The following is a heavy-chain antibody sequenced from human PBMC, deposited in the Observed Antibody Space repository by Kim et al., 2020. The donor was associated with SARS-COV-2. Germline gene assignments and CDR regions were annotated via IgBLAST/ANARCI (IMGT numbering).Heavy chain of an antibody. D-gene: IGHD3-10*01. CDR3: ARVGYYGSGSYSYYFDY. J-gene: IGHJ4*02. V-gene: IGHV1-69*13. Sequence: SVKVSCKASGGTFSSYAISWVRQAPGQGLEWMGGIIPIFGTANYAQKFQGRVTITADESTSTAYMELSSLRSEDTAVYYCARVGYYGSGSYSYYFDYWGQGTLVTVSS. CDR2: IIPIFGTA. CDR1: GGTFSSYA.